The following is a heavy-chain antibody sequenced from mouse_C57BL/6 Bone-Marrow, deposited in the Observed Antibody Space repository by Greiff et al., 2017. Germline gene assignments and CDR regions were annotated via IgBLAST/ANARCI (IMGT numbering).Heavy chain of an antibody. CDR2: ISSGGSYT. CDR1: GFTFSSYG. J-gene: IGHJ3*01. CDR3: ARHVDGYYYAD. D-gene: IGHD2-3*01. V-gene: IGHV5-6*01. Sequence: EVQRVESGGDLVKPGGSLKLSCAASGFTFSSYGMSWVRQTPDKRLEWVATISSGGSYTYYPDSVKGRFTISRDNAKSTLYLQMSSLKSEDTAMYYCARHVDGYYYADWGQGTLVTVSA.